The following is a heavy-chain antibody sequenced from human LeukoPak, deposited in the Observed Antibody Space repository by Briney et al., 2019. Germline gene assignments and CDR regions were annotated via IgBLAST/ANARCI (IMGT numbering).Heavy chain of an antibody. CDR1: GFTFSSYG. CDR3: AREEYSSSSTFDY. V-gene: IGHV3-33*01. Sequence: GGSLRLSCAASGFTFSSYGMHWVRQAPGKGLEWVAVIWYDGSNKYYADSVKGRFTISRDNSKSTLYLQMNSLGAEDTAVYYCAREEYSSSSTFDYWGQGTLVTVSS. CDR2: IWYDGSNK. D-gene: IGHD6-6*01. J-gene: IGHJ4*02.